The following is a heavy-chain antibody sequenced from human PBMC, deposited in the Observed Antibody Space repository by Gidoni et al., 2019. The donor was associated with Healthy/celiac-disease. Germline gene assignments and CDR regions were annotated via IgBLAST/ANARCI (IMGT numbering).Heavy chain of an antibody. Sequence: QVQLQESGPGLVKPSGTLSLTCAVSGGSISSSNWWSWVRQPPGKGLEWIGEIYHSGSTHYNPSLKSRVTISVDKSKNQFSLKLSSVTAADTAVYYCARNHYYDILTGYYPYFDYWGQGTLVTVSS. J-gene: IGHJ4*02. CDR2: IYHSGST. D-gene: IGHD3-9*01. V-gene: IGHV4-4*02. CDR3: ARNHYYDILTGYYPYFDY. CDR1: GGSISSSNW.